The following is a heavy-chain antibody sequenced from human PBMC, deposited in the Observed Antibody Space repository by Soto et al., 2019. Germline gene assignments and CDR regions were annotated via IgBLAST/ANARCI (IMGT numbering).Heavy chain of an antibody. V-gene: IGHV3-23*01. Sequence: EVQLLESGGGLVQPGGSLRLSCAASGFTFSSYAMSWVRQAPGKGLEWVSAISGSGGSTYYADSVKGRFTISRDNSKNTLYLQMNSLRAEDTAVYYCARFLAVVVVAATEQSDAFDIWGQGTMVTVSS. CDR3: ARFLAVVVVAATEQSDAFDI. CDR2: ISGSGGST. J-gene: IGHJ3*02. CDR1: GFTFSSYA. D-gene: IGHD2-15*01.